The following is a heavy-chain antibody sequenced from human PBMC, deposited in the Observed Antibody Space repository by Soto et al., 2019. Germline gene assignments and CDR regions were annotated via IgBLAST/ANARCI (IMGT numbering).Heavy chain of an antibody. Sequence: EVQLVESGGGLVQPGGSLRLSCAASGFTFSSYWMHWVRQAPGKGLVWVSRINSDGTSTTYADSVKGRFTISRDNAKNTLYLQMNSLRAEDTAVYYCVRTSLVGGRATREDYWGQGTLVPVSS. V-gene: IGHV3-74*01. J-gene: IGHJ4*02. CDR3: VRTSLVGGRATREDY. CDR1: GFTFSSYW. CDR2: INSDGTST. D-gene: IGHD3-10*01.